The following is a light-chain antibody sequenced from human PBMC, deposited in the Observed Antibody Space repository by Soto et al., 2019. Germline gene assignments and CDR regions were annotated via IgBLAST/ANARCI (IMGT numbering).Light chain of an antibody. Sequence: EIVLTQSPGTLSLSPGERATLSCRASQSVSGNCLAWYQRKPGRPPRLLIYGASSRATDIPGRFSGSGSGTDFTLTITRLAPEDFAVYYCQQYGSSPPTFGQGTRVEIK. CDR2: GAS. V-gene: IGKV3-20*01. CDR1: QSVSGNC. J-gene: IGKJ1*01. CDR3: QQYGSSPPT.